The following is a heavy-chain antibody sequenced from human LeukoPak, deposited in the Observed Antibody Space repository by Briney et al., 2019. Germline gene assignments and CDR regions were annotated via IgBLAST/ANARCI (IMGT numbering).Heavy chain of an antibody. CDR3: ARDSRVHYYDSGAGYFGL. CDR2: IYYTGNT. J-gene: IGHJ2*01. V-gene: IGHV4-39*07. Sequence: SETLSLTCTVSGGSISSSSYYWGWIRQPPGQGLEWIASIYYTGNTYYSPSLKSRVAISLDTSKSQFSLKLSSVTAADTAVYYCARDSRVHYYDSGAGYFGLWGRGTLVTVSS. D-gene: IGHD3-22*01. CDR1: GGSISSSSYY.